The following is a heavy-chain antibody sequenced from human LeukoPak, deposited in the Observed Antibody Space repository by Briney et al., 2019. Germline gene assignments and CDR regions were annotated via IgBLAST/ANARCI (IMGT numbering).Heavy chain of an antibody. D-gene: IGHD1-1*01. CDR2: IRGGGDSK. V-gene: IGHV3-23*01. J-gene: IGHJ4*02. CDR3: ARGFEAKDNRTDY. CDR1: GFTFSGYG. Sequence: PGGSLRLSCAASGFTFSGYGLSWVRQTPGKGLEWVSAIRGGGDSKDYADSVRGGFTISRDNSRKTMYLKITGLGAEDTAVYYCARGFEAKDNRTDYWGQGTLVSVAT.